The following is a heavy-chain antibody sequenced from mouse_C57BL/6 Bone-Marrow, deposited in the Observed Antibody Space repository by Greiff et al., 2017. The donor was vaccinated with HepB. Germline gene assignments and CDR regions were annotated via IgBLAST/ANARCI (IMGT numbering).Heavy chain of an antibody. V-gene: IGHV5-15*01. CDR2: ISNLAYSI. CDR1: GFTFSDYG. Sequence: DVKLVESGGGLVQPGGSLKLSCAASGFTFSDYGMAWVRQAPRKGPEWVAFISNLAYSIYYADTVTGRFTISRENAKNTLYLEMSSLRSEDTAMYYCARDYYGSSWYFDVWGTGTTVTVSS. J-gene: IGHJ1*03. CDR3: ARDYYGSSWYFDV. D-gene: IGHD1-1*01.